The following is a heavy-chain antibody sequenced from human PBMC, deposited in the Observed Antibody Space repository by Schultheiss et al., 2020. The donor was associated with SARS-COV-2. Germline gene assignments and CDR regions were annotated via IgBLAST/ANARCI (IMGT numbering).Heavy chain of an antibody. CDR3: ARASSPGSYYYMDV. D-gene: IGHD3-10*01. J-gene: IGHJ6*03. Sequence: ESLKISCAASGFTFSDYYRSWIRQPPGKGLEWIGEINHSGSTNYNPSLKSRVTISVDTSKNQFSLKLSSVTAADTAVYYCARASSPGSYYYMDVWGKGTTVTVSS. V-gene: IGHV4-34*01. CDR1: GFTFSDYY. CDR2: INHSGST.